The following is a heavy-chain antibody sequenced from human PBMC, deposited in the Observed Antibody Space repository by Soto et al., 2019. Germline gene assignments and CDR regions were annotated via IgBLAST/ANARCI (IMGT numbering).Heavy chain of an antibody. CDR3: TQQGDSGSYQGPDY. D-gene: IGHD1-26*01. CDR1: GFTFSNAW. Sequence: KPGGSLRLSCAASGFTFSNAWMSWVRQAPGKGLEWVGRIKSKTDGGTTDYAAPVKGRFTISRDDSKNTLYLQMNSLKTEDTAVYYCTQQGDSGSYQGPDYWGQGTLVTVSS. V-gene: IGHV3-15*01. CDR2: IKSKTDGGTT. J-gene: IGHJ4*02.